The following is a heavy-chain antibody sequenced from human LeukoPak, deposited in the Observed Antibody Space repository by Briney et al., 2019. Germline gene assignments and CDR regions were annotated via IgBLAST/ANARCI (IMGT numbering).Heavy chain of an antibody. CDR2: IYYSGST. V-gene: IGHV4-39*01. Sequence: SETLSLTCTVSGGSISSSSYYWGWIRQPPGKGPEWIGSIYYSGSTYYNPSLKSRVTISVDTSKNQFSLKLSSVTAADTAVYYCASGPTVDLFDYWGQGTLVTVSS. J-gene: IGHJ4*02. CDR1: GGSISSSSYY. D-gene: IGHD4-23*01. CDR3: ASGPTVDLFDY.